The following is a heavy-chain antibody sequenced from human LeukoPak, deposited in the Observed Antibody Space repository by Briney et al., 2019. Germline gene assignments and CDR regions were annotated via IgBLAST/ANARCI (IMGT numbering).Heavy chain of an antibody. CDR3: AISGGYWAWAH. CDR1: GFTFRSYG. CDR2: ISYDGSNK. J-gene: IGHJ4*02. D-gene: IGHD1-26*01. Sequence: GGSLRLSCAASGFTFRSYGMHWVRQAPGKGLEWVAVISYDGSNKYYADSVKGRFTISRDNSKNTLYLQMNSLRAEDTAVYYCAISGGYWAWAHWGQGTLVTVSS. V-gene: IGHV3-30*03.